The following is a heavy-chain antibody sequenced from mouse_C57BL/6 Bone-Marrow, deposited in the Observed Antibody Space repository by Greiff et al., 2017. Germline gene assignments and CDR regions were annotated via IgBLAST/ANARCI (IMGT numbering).Heavy chain of an antibody. V-gene: IGHV1-64*01. CDR3: ARLGLLEAY. J-gene: IGHJ3*01. CDR1: GYTFTSYW. Sequence: VQLQQPGAELVKPGASVKLSCKASGYTFTSYWMHWVKQRPGQGLEWIGMIHPISGSTNYNEKFKSKATLTVDKSSSTAYMQLSSLTSEDSAVYYCARLGLLEAYWGQGTLVTVSA. D-gene: IGHD1-1*01. CDR2: IHPISGST.